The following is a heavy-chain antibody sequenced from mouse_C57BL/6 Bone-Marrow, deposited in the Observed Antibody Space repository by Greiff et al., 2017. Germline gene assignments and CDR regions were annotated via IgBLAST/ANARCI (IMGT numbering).Heavy chain of an antibody. CDR3: ARHYGSSYGYWYFDV. J-gene: IGHJ1*03. V-gene: IGHV1-53*01. Sequence: VQLKQPGTELVKPGASVKLSCKASGYTFTSYWMHWVKQRPGQGLEWIGNINPSNGGTNYNEKFKSKATLTVDKSSSTAYMQLSSLTSEDSAVYYCARHYGSSYGYWYFDVWGTGTTVTVSS. CDR1: GYTFTSYW. D-gene: IGHD1-1*01. CDR2: INPSNGGT.